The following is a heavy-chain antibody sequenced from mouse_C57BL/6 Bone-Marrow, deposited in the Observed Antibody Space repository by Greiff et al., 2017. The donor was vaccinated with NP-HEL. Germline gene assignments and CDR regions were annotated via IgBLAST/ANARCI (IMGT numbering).Heavy chain of an antibody. D-gene: IGHD4-1*01. V-gene: IGHV1-7*01. CDR3: ARSKLGLFDY. Sequence: VQLQQSGAELAKPGASVKMSCKASGYTFTSYWMHWVKQRPGQGLEWIGYINPSTGYTEYNQKFKDKATLTADKSSSTAYMQLSSLTSEDSAVYYCARSKLGLFDYWGQGTTLTVSS. J-gene: IGHJ2*01. CDR1: GYTFTSYW. CDR2: INPSTGYT.